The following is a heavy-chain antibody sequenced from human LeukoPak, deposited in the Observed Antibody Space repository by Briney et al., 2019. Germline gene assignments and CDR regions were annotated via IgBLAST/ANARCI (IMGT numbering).Heavy chain of an antibody. V-gene: IGHV3-23*01. J-gene: IGHJ4*02. CDR2: ISGSGGST. Sequence: GGSLRLSCAASGFTFSSYAMSWVRQAPGKGLEWVSAISGSGGSTYYADSVKGRFTISRDNSKNTLYLQMNSLRAEDTAVYYCAKDGTPWIQPWQRDYWGQGTLVTVSS. CDR3: AKDGTPWIQPWQRDY. CDR1: GFTFSSYA. D-gene: IGHD5-18*01.